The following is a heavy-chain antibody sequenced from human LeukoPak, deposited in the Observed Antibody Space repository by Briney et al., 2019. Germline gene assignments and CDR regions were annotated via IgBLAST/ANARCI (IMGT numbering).Heavy chain of an antibody. V-gene: IGHV3-30*03. CDR2: ISYDGSNK. CDR3: ATSEDTMVRGVIMTYYFHY. Sequence: GGSLRLSCAASGFTFSTYGMHWVRQAPGKGLEWGAVISYDGSNKYYADSVKGRFTISRDNSKNTMYLQMNSLRAEDTAVYYCATSEDTMVRGVIMTYYFHYWGQGTLVTVSS. J-gene: IGHJ4*02. CDR1: GFTFSTYG. D-gene: IGHD3-10*01.